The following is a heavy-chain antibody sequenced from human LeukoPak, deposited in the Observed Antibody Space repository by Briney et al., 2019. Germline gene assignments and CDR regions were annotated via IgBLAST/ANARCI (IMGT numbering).Heavy chain of an antibody. V-gene: IGHV3-23*01. D-gene: IGHD3-10*01. CDR3: AKERIWFGLTHDAFDI. Sequence: GGSLRLSCAASGFSFSSHGMSWVRQAPGKGLEWVSGIIGGAGGTYYADSVKGRFTISRDNAKNTLYLQMNSLRAEDTAVYYCAKERIWFGLTHDAFDIWGQGTMVTVSS. CDR2: IIGGAGGT. J-gene: IGHJ3*02. CDR1: GFSFSSHG.